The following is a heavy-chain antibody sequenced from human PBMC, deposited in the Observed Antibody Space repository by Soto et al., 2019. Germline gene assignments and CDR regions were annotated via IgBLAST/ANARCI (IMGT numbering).Heavy chain of an antibody. D-gene: IGHD2-8*01. Sequence: EVQVVESGGGLVKPGGSLRLSCAASGFTFSSYSMNWVRQAPGKGLEWVSSISTDGSYKYYADSVKGRFTISRDNAKNSVYLQVDSLRAEDTAVYYCARYGIVNVLRNNCFDPWGQGTLVAVSS. V-gene: IGHV3-21*01. J-gene: IGHJ5*02. CDR1: GFTFSSYS. CDR3: ARYGIVNVLRNNCFDP. CDR2: ISTDGSYK.